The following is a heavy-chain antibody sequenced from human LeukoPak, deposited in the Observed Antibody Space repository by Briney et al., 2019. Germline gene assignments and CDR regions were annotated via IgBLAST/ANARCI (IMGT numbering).Heavy chain of an antibody. V-gene: IGHV4-59*08. CDR3: ARHGYCSGGSCYSWGYYYYMDV. Sequence: SETLSLTRTASGGSISSYYWSWIRQPPGKGLEWIGYIYYSGSTNYNPSLKSRVTISVDTSKNQFSLKLSSVTAADTAVYYCARHGYCSGGSCYSWGYYYYMDVWGKGTTVTISS. D-gene: IGHD2-15*01. CDR1: GGSISSYY. CDR2: IYYSGST. J-gene: IGHJ6*03.